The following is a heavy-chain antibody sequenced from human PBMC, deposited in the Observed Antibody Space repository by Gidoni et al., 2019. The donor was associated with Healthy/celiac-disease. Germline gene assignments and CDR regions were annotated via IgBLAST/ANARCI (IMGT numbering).Heavy chain of an antibody. CDR3: ARDPYIFGGYSYEDY. Sequence: EVQLVESGGGLVKPGGSLSLSCAASGFTFSSYSMNWVRQAPGKGLEWVSSISSSSSYIYYADSVKGRFTISRDNAKNSLYLQMNSLRAEDTAVYYCARDPYIFGGYSYEDYWGQGTLVTVSS. D-gene: IGHD5-18*01. V-gene: IGHV3-21*01. CDR1: GFTFSSYS. J-gene: IGHJ4*02. CDR2: ISSSSSYI.